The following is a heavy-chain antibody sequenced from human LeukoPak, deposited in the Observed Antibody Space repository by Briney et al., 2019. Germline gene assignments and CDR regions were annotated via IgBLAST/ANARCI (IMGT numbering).Heavy chain of an antibody. Sequence: GGSLRLSCAASGFISRDYPMSWVRQTPGKGLEWVSSISAGGGGIYYADSVKGRFTISRDNAKNSLYLQMNSLRAEDTAVYYCARDRVPNYYDSRSYYGMDVWGQGTTVTVSS. CDR2: ISAGGGGI. V-gene: IGHV3-21*01. CDR1: GFISRDYP. J-gene: IGHJ6*02. D-gene: IGHD3-22*01. CDR3: ARDRVPNYYDSRSYYGMDV.